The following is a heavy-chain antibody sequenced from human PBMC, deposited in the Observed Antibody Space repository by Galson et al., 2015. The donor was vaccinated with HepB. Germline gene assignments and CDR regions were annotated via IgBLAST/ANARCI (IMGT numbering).Heavy chain of an antibody. V-gene: IGHV5-51*03. CDR1: GYSFTSYW. Sequence: QSGAEVKKPGESLKISCKGSGYSFTSYWIGWVRQMPGKGLEWMGIIYPGDSDTRYSPSFQGQVTISADKSISTAYLQWSSLKASDTAMYYCARSGLYCSSTSCYRSWFDPWGQGTLVTVSS. CDR3: ARSGLYCSSTSCYRSWFDP. CDR2: IYPGDSDT. D-gene: IGHD2-2*01. J-gene: IGHJ5*02.